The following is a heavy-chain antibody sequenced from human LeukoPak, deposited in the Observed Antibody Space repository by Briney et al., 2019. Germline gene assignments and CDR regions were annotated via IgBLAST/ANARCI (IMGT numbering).Heavy chain of an antibody. CDR3: ARDGFEYSSIWIDY. CDR2: ISSSSYI. V-gene: IGHV3-21*01. CDR1: GFTFSSYS. D-gene: IGHD6-13*01. J-gene: IGHJ4*02. Sequence: GGSLRLSCAASGFTFSSYSMNWVRQAPGKGLEWVSSISSSSYIYYADSVKGRFTISRDNAKNSLYLQINSLRAEDTAVYYCARDGFEYSSIWIDYWGQGTLVTVSS.